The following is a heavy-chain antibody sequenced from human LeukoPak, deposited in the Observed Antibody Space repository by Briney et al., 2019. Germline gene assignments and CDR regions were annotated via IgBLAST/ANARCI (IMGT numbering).Heavy chain of an antibody. CDR1: GVSISSSSYY. CDR2: IYYSGST. Sequence: SETLSLTCIVSGVSISSSSYYWGWIRQPPGKGLEWIGSIYYSGSTYYNPSLKSRVTISVDTSKNQFSLKLSSVTAADTAVYYCARDRGYQLQKYYMDVWGKGTTVTVSS. D-gene: IGHD2-2*01. CDR3: ARDRGYQLQKYYMDV. J-gene: IGHJ6*03. V-gene: IGHV4-39*07.